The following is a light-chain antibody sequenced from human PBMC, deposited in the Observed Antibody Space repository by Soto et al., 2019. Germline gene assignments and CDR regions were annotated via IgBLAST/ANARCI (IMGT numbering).Light chain of an antibody. CDR1: RSDIGSYNY. J-gene: IGLJ2*01. Sequence: QSVLTQPASVSGSPGQSITISCTGTRSDIGSYNYVSWYQQHPGKAPKLMIYEVSNRPSGVSNRFSGSKSGNTASLTISGLQADDEADYYCSSYTSVSTVVFGGGTKLTVL. CDR2: EVS. CDR3: SSYTSVSTVV. V-gene: IGLV2-14*01.